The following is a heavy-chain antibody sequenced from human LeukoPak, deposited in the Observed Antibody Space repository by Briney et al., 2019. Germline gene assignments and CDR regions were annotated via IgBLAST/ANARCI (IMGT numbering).Heavy chain of an antibody. Sequence: ASVKVSCKASGYVLPRYGISWVRQAPGQGLEWMGWISSQNEHNDYSNYAEKFQGRVTMTTDTATNTAYMDLRSLRSDDTAVYYCTIHSTPLRWYYFDYWGRGTLVTVSS. D-gene: IGHD4-23*01. V-gene: IGHV1-18*04. J-gene: IGHJ4*02. CDR2: ISSQNEHNDYS. CDR3: TIHSTPLRWYYFDY. CDR1: GYVLPRYG.